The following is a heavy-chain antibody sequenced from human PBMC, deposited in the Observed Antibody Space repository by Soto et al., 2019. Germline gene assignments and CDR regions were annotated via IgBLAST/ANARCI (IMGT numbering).Heavy chain of an antibody. CDR3: AKDGTTGGIHYYGMDV. Sequence: LRLSCEVSGFTFSGHGMNWVRQGPGKGLEWVSTIGRIDDTYYADSVKGRFTISRDHSKNTLFLHMNSLRAEDTALYFCAKDGTTGGIHYYGMDVWGQGTTVTVSS. CDR2: IGRIDDT. V-gene: IGHV3-23*01. D-gene: IGHD2-15*01. J-gene: IGHJ6*02. CDR1: GFTFSGHG.